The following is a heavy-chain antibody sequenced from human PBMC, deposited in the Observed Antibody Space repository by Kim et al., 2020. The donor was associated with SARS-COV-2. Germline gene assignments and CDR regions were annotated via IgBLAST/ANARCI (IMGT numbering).Heavy chain of an antibody. D-gene: IGHD5-18*01. CDR3: TRPPPLSRDGYSQDY. Sequence: GGSLRLSCAASGFTFSGSAMHWVRQASGKGLEWVGRIRSKANSYATAYAASVKGRFTISRDDSKNTAYLQMNSLKTEDTAVYYCTRPPPLSRDGYSQDYWGQGTLVTVSS. CDR2: IRSKANSYAT. J-gene: IGHJ4*02. CDR1: GFTFSGSA. V-gene: IGHV3-73*01.